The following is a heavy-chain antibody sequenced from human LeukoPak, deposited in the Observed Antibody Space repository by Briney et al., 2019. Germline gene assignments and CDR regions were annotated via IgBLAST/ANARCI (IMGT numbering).Heavy chain of an antibody. CDR3: ARAAGVYCTGGKCYYDNWFDP. CDR1: GYSFSSNW. D-gene: IGHD2-8*02. CDR2: IYPGDSDT. V-gene: IGHV5-51*01. Sequence: GESLKISCKASGYSFSSNWIAWVRQMPGKGLEWMGTIYPGDSDTGYSPSFQGQVTISADKSINTAFLQWSSLKASDTAIYYCARAAGVYCTGGKCYYDNWFDPWGQGTLVTVSS. J-gene: IGHJ5*02.